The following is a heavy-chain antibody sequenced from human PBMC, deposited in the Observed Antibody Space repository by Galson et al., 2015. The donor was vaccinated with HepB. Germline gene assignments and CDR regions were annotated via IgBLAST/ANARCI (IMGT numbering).Heavy chain of an antibody. J-gene: IGHJ4*02. CDR1: GSTFTGYY. Sequence: SVKVSCKASGSTFTGYYMHWVRQAPGQGLEWMGWINPNSGGTNYAQKLQGRVTMTRDTSISTAYMELSRLRSDDTAVYYCARVGYGDYSSDYWGQGTLVTVSS. CDR3: ARVGYGDYSSDY. V-gene: IGHV1-2*02. D-gene: IGHD4-17*01. CDR2: INPNSGGT.